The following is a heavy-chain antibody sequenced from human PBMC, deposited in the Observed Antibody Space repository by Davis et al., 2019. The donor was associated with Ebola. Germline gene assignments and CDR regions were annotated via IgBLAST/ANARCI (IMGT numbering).Heavy chain of an antibody. J-gene: IGHJ4*02. D-gene: IGHD3-10*01. CDR1: GFPFSSYD. Sequence: PGGPLRLSCPAPGFPFSSYDMHWARQATGKGLEWAPAIGTAGDTYYPGSVKGRFTISREKAKNSLYLQMNSLRGEDTAVYYCARAGFGEIYFDYWGQGTLVTVSS. CDR2: IGTAGDT. V-gene: IGHV3-13*01. CDR3: ARAGFGEIYFDY.